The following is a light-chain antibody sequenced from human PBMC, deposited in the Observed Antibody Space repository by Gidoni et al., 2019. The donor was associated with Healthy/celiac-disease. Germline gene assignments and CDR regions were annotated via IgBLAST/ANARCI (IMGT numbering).Light chain of an antibody. CDR3: NSRDSSGNHLGV. CDR1: SLRSYY. V-gene: IGLV3-19*01. J-gene: IGLJ2*01. CDR2: GEN. Sequence: SSELTQDPAVSVALGQTVRITCQGDSLRSYYASWYQQKPGQAPVLVIYGENNRPSGIPDRFSGSRSGNTASLTITGAQAEDEADYYCNSRDSSGNHLGVFGGGTKLTVL.